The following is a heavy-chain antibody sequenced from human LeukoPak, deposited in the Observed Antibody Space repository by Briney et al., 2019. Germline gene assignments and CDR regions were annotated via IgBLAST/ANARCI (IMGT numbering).Heavy chain of an antibody. CDR3: ARVEATTGRNYHYYYMDV. J-gene: IGHJ6*03. Sequence: GGSLRLSCAASGFTFTCCWMSWVRQAPGKGLEWVSSINSGSTYMYYSDSVKGRFTISRDNAKNSLHLQMSSLRAEDTAVYFCARVEATTGRNYHYYYMDVWGKGTTVTVSS. CDR2: INSGSTYM. CDR1: GFTFTCCW. D-gene: IGHD1-1*01. V-gene: IGHV3-21*01.